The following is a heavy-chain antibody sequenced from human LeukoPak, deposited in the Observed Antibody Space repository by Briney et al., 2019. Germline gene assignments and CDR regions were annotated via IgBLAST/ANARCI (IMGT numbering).Heavy chain of an antibody. J-gene: IGHJ6*02. Sequence: ASVKVTCKVSGYTLTELSMHWVRQAPGKGLERMGGFDPEDGETIYAQKFQGRVTMTEDTSTDTAYMELSSLRSEDTAVYYCATAAVAGPPLNYYYGMDVWGQGTTVTVSS. CDR1: GYTLTELS. CDR2: FDPEDGET. V-gene: IGHV1-24*01. D-gene: IGHD6-19*01. CDR3: ATAAVAGPPLNYYYGMDV.